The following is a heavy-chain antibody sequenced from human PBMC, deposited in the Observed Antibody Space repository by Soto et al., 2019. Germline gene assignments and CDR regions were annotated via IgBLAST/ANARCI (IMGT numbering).Heavy chain of an antibody. V-gene: IGHV3-7*04. Sequence: GGSLRLSCAASGFTFSSYWMSWVRQAPGKGLEWVTNIKQDGSQKWYVDSVRGRFTISRDNAKNSLYLQMNSLRAEDTAVYYCARGDYYDSSGPFSDAFDIWGQGTMVTVSS. CDR3: ARGDYYDSSGPFSDAFDI. CDR1: GFTFSSYW. CDR2: IKQDGSQK. J-gene: IGHJ3*02. D-gene: IGHD3-22*01.